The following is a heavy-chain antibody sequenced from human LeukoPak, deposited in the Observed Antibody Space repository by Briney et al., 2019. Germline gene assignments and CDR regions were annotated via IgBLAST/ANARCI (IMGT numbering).Heavy chain of an antibody. V-gene: IGHV4-4*07. Sequence: PSETLSLTCTVSGGSISSYYWSWIRQPAGKGLEWIGRIYTSGSTNYNPSLKSRVTMSVDTSKNQFSLKLSSVTAADTAVYYCARGGQWLVPEYNWFDPWGQGTLVTVSS. D-gene: IGHD6-19*01. CDR2: IYTSGST. J-gene: IGHJ5*02. CDR3: ARGGQWLVPEYNWFDP. CDR1: GGSISSYY.